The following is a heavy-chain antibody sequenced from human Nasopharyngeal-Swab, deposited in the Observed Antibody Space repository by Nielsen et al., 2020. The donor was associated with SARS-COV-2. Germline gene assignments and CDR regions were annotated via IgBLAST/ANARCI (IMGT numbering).Heavy chain of an antibody. CDR1: GFTFSSYW. CDR3: ARDAQRTYYYDSSGLYYYYGMDV. CDR2: INSDGSST. V-gene: IGHV3-74*01. Sequence: GESLKISCAASGFTFSSYWMHWVRQAPGKGLVWVSRINSDGSSTSYADSVKGRFTISRDNDKNSLYLQMNSLRAEDTAVYYCARDAQRTYYYDSSGLYYYYGMDVWGQGTTVTVSS. J-gene: IGHJ6*02. D-gene: IGHD3-22*01.